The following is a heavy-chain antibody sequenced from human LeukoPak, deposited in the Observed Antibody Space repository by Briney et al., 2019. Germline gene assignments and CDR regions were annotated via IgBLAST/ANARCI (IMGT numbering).Heavy chain of an antibody. V-gene: IGHV4-39*07. CDR1: GVSISSSNYS. J-gene: IGHJ4*02. Sequence: PSETLSLTCTVSGVSISSSNYSWAWIRQSPGKGLEWIGSIYFRGSISSSPSLKSRVTISIDASKNQFSLKLTSVTAADTAVYYCAREDRYCSSTSCYTWDYWGQGTLVAV. CDR3: AREDRYCSSTSCYTWDY. D-gene: IGHD2-2*02. CDR2: IYFRGSI.